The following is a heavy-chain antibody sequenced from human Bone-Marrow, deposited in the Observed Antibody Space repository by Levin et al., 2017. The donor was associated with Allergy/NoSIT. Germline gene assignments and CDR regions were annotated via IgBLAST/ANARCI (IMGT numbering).Heavy chain of an antibody. J-gene: IGHJ5*02. CDR3: ARDFVSYIAAAGTTNNWFDP. CDR1: GFTFSSYG. D-gene: IGHD6-13*01. CDR2: IWYDGSNK. Sequence: GASVKVSCAASGFTFSSYGMHWVRQAPGKGLEWVAVIWYDGSNKYYADSVKGRFTISRDNSKNTLYLQMNSLRAEDTAVYYCARDFVSYIAAAGTTNNWFDPWGQGTLVTVSS. V-gene: IGHV3-33*01.